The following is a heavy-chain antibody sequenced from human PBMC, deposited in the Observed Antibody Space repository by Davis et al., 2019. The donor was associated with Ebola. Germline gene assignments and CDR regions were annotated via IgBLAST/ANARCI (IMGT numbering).Heavy chain of an antibody. V-gene: IGHV3-7*01. CDR3: ARDRCSGGSCPNSYGMDV. D-gene: IGHD2-15*01. CDR1: GLTFSSYW. J-gene: IGHJ6*02. CDR2: INQDGSVQ. Sequence: GESLKISCAASGLTFSSYWMSWVRQAPGKGLEWVANINQDGSVQQYVDSVKGRFTVSRDNAKNSLYLQMNSLRAEDTAVYYCARDRCSGGSCPNSYGMDVWGQGTTVTVSS.